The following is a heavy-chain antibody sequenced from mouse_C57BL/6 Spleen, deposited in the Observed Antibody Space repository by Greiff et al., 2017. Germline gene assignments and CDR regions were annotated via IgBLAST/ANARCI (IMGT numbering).Heavy chain of an antibody. Sequence: EVMLVESGGGLVKPGGSLKLSCAASGFTFSDYGMHWVRQAPEKGLEWVAYISSGSSTIYYADTVKGRFTISRDNAKNTLFLQMTSLRSEDTAMYDCARSGTVVATRAWFAYWGQGTLVTVSA. CDR1: GFTFSDYG. V-gene: IGHV5-17*01. CDR3: ARSGTVVATRAWFAY. D-gene: IGHD1-1*01. J-gene: IGHJ3*01. CDR2: ISSGSSTI.